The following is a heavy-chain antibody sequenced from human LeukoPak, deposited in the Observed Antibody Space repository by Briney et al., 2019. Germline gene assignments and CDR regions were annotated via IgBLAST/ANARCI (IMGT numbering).Heavy chain of an antibody. CDR1: GFTFSSYA. V-gene: IGHV3-30-3*01. CDR3: ARSHFGLLFDY. D-gene: IGHD3/OR15-3a*01. Sequence: GGSLRLSCAASGFTFSSYAMHWVRQAPGKGLEWVAVISYDGSNKYYADSVKGRFTISRDNAKNSLYLQMNSLRAEDTAVYYCARSHFGLLFDYWGQGTLVTVSS. J-gene: IGHJ4*02. CDR2: ISYDGSNK.